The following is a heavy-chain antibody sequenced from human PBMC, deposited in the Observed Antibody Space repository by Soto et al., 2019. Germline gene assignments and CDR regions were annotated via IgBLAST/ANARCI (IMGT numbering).Heavy chain of an antibody. CDR1: GDNFNSYT. Sequence: QVQLVQSGAEVRKPGSSVKLSCKASGDNFNSYTISWVRQAPGQGLEWMGRIISFAGIPNYPQIFQGRVTITADSSTSTAYMELGSLTPEDTAVYYCAREPSLAGVGIPLYSYYYMDVWGEGTTVTVSS. V-gene: IGHV1-69*08. CDR2: IISFAGIP. CDR3: AREPSLAGVGIPLYSYYYMDV. D-gene: IGHD3-10*01. J-gene: IGHJ6*03.